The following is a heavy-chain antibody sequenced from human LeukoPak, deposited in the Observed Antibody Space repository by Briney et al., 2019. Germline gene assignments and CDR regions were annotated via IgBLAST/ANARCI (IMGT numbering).Heavy chain of an antibody. Sequence: SETLSLTCTVSGGSISSYYWSWIRQPPGKGLEGIGYIYYSGSTNYNPSLKSRVTISVDTSKNQFSLKLRSVTAADTAVYYCARYSSSWYYFDYWGQGTLVTVSS. CDR3: ARYSSSWYYFDY. CDR2: IYYSGST. CDR1: GGSISSYY. J-gene: IGHJ4*02. V-gene: IGHV4-59*08. D-gene: IGHD6-13*01.